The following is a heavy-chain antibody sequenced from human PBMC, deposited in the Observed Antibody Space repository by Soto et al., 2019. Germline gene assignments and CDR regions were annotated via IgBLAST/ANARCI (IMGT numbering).Heavy chain of an antibody. J-gene: IGHJ4*02. Sequence: VQLVQSGAEVKKPGSSVKVSCRASGGTFSSYAMSWVRQAPGQGLEWMGGIIPIFGTPNYAQKFQGRVTITAGESTSTAYMELSSLRSEDTAVYYCARLPYYDRSGAYYAGFDYWGQGTLVTVSS. V-gene: IGHV1-69*01. D-gene: IGHD3-22*01. CDR3: ARLPYYDRSGAYYAGFDY. CDR2: IIPIFGTP. CDR1: GGTFSSYA.